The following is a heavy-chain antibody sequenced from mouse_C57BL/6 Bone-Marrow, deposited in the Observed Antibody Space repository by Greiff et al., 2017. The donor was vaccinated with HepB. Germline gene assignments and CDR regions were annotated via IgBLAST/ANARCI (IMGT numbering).Heavy chain of an antibody. D-gene: IGHD1-1*01. V-gene: IGHV1-5*01. J-gene: IGHJ4*01. Sequence: VQLQQSGTVLVRPGASVKMSCKTSGYTFTSYWMHWVKQRPGQGLEWIGAIYPGNSDTSYNQKFKGKAKLTAVTSASTAYMELSSLTNEDSAVYYCTRRDSSYYYAMDYWGQGTTVTVSS. CDR3: TRRDSSYYYAMDY. CDR1: GYTFTSYW. CDR2: IYPGNSDT.